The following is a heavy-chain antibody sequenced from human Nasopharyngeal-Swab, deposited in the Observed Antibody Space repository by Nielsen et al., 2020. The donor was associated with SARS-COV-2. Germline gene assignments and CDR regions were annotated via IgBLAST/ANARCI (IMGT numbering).Heavy chain of an antibody. V-gene: IGHV3-30*07. J-gene: IGHJ3*02. Sequence: DSVKGRFTNSRDNSKNTLYLIMDSLRAEDTAVFYCARGYSGYDDTFDIWDQGSMVTVSS. CDR3: ARGYSGYDDTFDI. D-gene: IGHD5-12*01.